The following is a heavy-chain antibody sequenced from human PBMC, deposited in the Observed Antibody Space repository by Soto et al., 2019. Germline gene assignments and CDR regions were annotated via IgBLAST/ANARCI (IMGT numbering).Heavy chain of an antibody. V-gene: IGHV1-18*01. CDR1: GYTFTSYG. J-gene: IGHJ3*02. CDR2: ISAYNGNT. CDR3: ARPRGYSPEYYACDI. D-gene: IGHD6-25*01. Sequence: ASVKVSCKASGYTFTSYGISGVRQAPGQGLEWMGWISAYNGNTNYAQKLQGRLTMTTDTSTSTAYMELRSLRSDDTAVYYCARPRGYSPEYYACDIWRQGTMVTVSS.